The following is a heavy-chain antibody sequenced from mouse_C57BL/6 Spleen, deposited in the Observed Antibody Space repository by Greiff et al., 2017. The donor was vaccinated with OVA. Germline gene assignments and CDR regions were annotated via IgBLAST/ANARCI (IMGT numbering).Heavy chain of an antibody. CDR3: ARAPPFAY. CDR1: GFTFSSYA. CDR2: ISDGGSYT. V-gene: IGHV5-4*03. Sequence: EVKVVEFGGGLVKPGGSLKLSCAASGFTFSSYAMSWVRQTPEKRLEWVATISDGGSYTYYPDNVKGRFTISRDNAKNNLYLQMSHLKSEDTAMYYCARAPPFAYWGQGTLVTVSA. J-gene: IGHJ3*01.